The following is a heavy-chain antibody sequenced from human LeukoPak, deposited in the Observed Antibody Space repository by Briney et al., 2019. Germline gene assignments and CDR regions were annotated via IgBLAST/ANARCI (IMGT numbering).Heavy chain of an antibody. D-gene: IGHD3-3*01. CDR2: LRDDGFNK. CDR3: AKSRRQHDFWSGFDY. J-gene: IGHJ4*02. Sequence: GGSLRLSCAASGFNFRNSDMHWVRQVPGKGLEWVALLRDDGFNKYYADSVKDRFTISRDTSKNTLFLEMNRLTIEDRAIYYCAKSRRQHDFWSGFDYWGRGTLVTVSS. CDR1: GFNFRNSD. V-gene: IGHV3-30*02.